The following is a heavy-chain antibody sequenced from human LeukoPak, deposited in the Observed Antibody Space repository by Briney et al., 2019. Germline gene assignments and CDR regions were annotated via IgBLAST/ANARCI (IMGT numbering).Heavy chain of an antibody. Sequence: GGSLRRSCAASGFTFDDYGMSWVRQAPGKGLEWVSGINWNGGSTGYADSVKGRFTISRDNAKNSLYLQMNSLRAEDTALYYCARTVAGWYYFDYWGQGTLVTVSS. CDR3: ARTVAGWYYFDY. D-gene: IGHD6-19*01. V-gene: IGHV3-20*04. J-gene: IGHJ4*02. CDR2: INWNGGST. CDR1: GFTFDDYG.